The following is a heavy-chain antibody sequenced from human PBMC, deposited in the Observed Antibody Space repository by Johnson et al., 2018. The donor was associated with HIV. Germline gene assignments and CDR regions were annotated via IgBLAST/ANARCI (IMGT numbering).Heavy chain of an antibody. Sequence: VQLVESGGGLVKPGGSLTISCVASGFKLYEYDVSWVRQVPGKGLEWVSAISGSGGSTYYADSVKGRFTISRDNSKNTLHLQMNSLRAEDTAVYYCANYAGLGAFDIWGQGTMVTVSS. J-gene: IGHJ3*02. CDR3: ANYAGLGAFDI. CDR1: GFKLYEYD. V-gene: IGHV3-23*04. CDR2: ISGSGGST. D-gene: IGHD4-17*01.